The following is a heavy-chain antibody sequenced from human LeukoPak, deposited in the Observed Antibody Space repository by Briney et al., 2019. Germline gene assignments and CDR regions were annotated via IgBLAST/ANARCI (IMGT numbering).Heavy chain of an antibody. V-gene: IGHV3-48*03. CDR3: SLYCSSTSCSDY. D-gene: IGHD2-2*01. CDR2: ISSSGSTI. Sequence: GGSLRLSSAASGFTFSSYEMNWVRQAPGKGLEWVSYISSSGSTIYYADSVKGRFTISRDDAKNSLYLQMNSLRAEDTAVYYCSLYCSSTSCSDYWGQGTLVTVSS. CDR1: GFTFSSYE. J-gene: IGHJ4*02.